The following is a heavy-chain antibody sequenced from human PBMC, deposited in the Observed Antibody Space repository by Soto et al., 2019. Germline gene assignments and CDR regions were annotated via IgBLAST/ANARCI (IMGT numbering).Heavy chain of an antibody. Sequence: SETLSLTCTVSGGSISNYHWSWIRQPPGKGLEWIGYIYYSGSTNYNPSLKSRVTISVDTSKNQFSLKLSSVTAADTAVYYCARVARGFGDLDYWGQGTLVTVSS. V-gene: IGHV4-59*01. CDR1: GGSISNYH. CDR3: ARVARGFGDLDY. CDR2: IYYSGST. J-gene: IGHJ4*02. D-gene: IGHD3-3*01.